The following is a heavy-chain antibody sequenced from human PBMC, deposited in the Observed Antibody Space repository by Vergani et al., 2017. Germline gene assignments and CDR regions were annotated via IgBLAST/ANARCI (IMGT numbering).Heavy chain of an antibody. J-gene: IGHJ4*02. V-gene: IGHV1-24*01. CDR1: GYTLTDLS. D-gene: IGHD3-22*01. CDR3: ATDTRHYYDSSGYAWGY. Sequence: QVQLVQTGAAVKKPGASVKVSCKVSGYTLTDLSMHWVRQAPGKGLEWMGGFDPEDGETIYAQKFQGRVTMTEVTSTDTAYMELSSLRSEDTAVYYCATDTRHYYDSSGYAWGYWGQGTLVTVSS. CDR2: FDPEDGET.